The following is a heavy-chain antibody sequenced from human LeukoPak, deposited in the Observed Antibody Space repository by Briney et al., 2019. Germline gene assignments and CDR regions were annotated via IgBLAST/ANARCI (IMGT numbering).Heavy chain of an antibody. CDR1: GGSISSSSYY. CDR3: ARDKMVRGVMWYFDY. Sequence: SETLSLTCTVSGGSISSSSYYWGWIRQPPGKGLEWIGSIYYGGSTYYNPSLKSRVTISVDTSKNQFSLKLSSVTAADTAVYYCARDKMVRGVMWYFDYWGQGTLVTVSS. V-gene: IGHV4-39*07. D-gene: IGHD3-10*01. J-gene: IGHJ4*02. CDR2: IYYGGST.